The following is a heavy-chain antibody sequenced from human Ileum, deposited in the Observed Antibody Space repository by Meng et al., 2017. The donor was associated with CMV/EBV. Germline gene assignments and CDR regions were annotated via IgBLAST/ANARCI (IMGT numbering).Heavy chain of an antibody. J-gene: IGHJ4*02. CDR2: INPDSGAT. CDR3: ARGAVTIFGVVMPDY. CDR1: GYTFTAYY. Sequence: ASVKVSCKASGYTFTAYYIHWVRQAPGQGLEWMGWINPDSGATNYAQKFQGRVTMTRDTSISTAYMELSRLRSDDTAVYYCARGAVTIFGVVMPDYWGQGTLVTVSS. D-gene: IGHD3-3*01. V-gene: IGHV1-2*02.